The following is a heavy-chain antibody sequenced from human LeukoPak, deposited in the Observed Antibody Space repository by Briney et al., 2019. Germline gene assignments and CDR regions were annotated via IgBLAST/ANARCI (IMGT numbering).Heavy chain of an antibody. CDR3: ARGGGSYTY. Sequence: SETLSLTCAVYGGSFSGYYWSWIRQPPGKGLEWIGEINHRGSTNYNPSLKSRVTISVDTSKNQFSLKLSSVTAADTAVYYCARGGGSYTYWGQGTLVTVSS. CDR2: INHRGST. J-gene: IGHJ4*02. V-gene: IGHV4-34*01. D-gene: IGHD1-26*01. CDR1: GGSFSGYY.